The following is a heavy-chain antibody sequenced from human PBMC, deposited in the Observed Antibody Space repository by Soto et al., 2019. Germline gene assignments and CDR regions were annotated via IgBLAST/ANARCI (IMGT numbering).Heavy chain of an antibody. J-gene: IGHJ4*02. CDR2: ISDNSSVI. V-gene: IGHV3-48*02. Sequence: GALRLSCAASGFTFSTYSINWVRQAPGKGLEWISYISDNSSVIYYADAVKGRFTISRDNAKNSLYLQMNSLRDEDTAVYYCARDRDAYCSKGICSGPYFDYWGQGTLVTVSS. CDR1: GFTFSTYS. D-gene: IGHD2-8*01. CDR3: ARDRDAYCSKGICSGPYFDY.